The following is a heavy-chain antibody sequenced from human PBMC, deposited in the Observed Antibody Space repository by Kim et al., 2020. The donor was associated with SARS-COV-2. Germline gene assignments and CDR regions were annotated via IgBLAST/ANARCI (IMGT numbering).Heavy chain of an antibody. J-gene: IGHJ4*02. CDR2: IPTDGSLK. CDR1: FFPFLLSL. D-gene: IGHD5-12*01. Sequence: GGSLILSFSSSFFPFLLSLLRFFLHSPGQVLSWVASIPTDGSLKDYVDSVKGRFTISSDNAQNSLSLLMNSLRPEDTAVYFCARGWMPDYWGQGTLVTVSS. CDR3: ARGWMPDY. V-gene: IGHV3-7*04.